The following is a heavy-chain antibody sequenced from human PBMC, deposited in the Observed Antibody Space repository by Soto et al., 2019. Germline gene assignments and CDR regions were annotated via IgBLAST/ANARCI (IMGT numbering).Heavy chain of an antibody. CDR3: ARSGWYFYYFDY. CDR2: INHSGST. J-gene: IGHJ4*02. D-gene: IGHD6-19*01. V-gene: IGHV4-34*01. CDR1: GGSFSGYY. Sequence: PSETLSLTCAVYGGSFSGYYWSWIRQPPGKGLEWIGEINHSGSTNYNPSLKSRVTISVDTSKNQFSLKLSSVTAADTAVYYCARSGWYFYYFDYWGQGTLVTVSS.